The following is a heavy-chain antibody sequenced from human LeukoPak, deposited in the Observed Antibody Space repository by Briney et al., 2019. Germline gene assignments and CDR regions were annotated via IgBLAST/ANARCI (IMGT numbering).Heavy chain of an antibody. CDR2: ISYDGSNQ. D-gene: IGHD3-22*01. V-gene: IGHV3-30*18. CDR3: AKDGFDYYDGSGYYYFDY. CDR1: GFTFITYG. J-gene: IGHJ4*02. Sequence: PGRSLRLSCAATGFTFITYGMHWVRQAPGKGLEWVAVISYDGSNQYYTDSVKGRFTISRDNSKNTLYLQMNSLRAEDTAVYYCAKDGFDYYDGSGYYYFDYWGQGTLVTVSS.